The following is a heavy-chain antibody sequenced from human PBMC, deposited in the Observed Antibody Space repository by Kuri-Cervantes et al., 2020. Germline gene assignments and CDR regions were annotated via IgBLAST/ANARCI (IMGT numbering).Heavy chain of an antibody. J-gene: IGHJ4*02. V-gene: IGHV3-11*01. CDR3: ASRGHSISSPVDY. CDR1: GFTFSDYY. Sequence: GESLKISCAVSGFTFSDYYMSWIRQAPGKGLEWVSYISSSGSTIYYADSVKGRFTISRDNAKNSLYLQMNSLRAEDTAVYYCASRGHSISSPVDYWGQGTLVTVSS. CDR2: ISSSGSTI. D-gene: IGHD6-6*01.